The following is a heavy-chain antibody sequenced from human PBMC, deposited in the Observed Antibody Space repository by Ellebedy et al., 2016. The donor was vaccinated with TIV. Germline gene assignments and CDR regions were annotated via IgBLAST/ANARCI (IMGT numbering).Heavy chain of an antibody. V-gene: IGHV4-30-4*08. CDR2: IYDTGST. J-gene: IGHJ4*02. CDR1: GCSISSDLYY. D-gene: IGHD4-17*01. Sequence: LRLSCTVSGCSISSDLYYWSWIRQPPGKGLEWIGYIYDTGSTFYNPSLKSRLIISLDMSKNQFSLRLSSVTAADTAMYYCAGGYGDYRYWGQGTLVTVTS. CDR3: AGGYGDYRY.